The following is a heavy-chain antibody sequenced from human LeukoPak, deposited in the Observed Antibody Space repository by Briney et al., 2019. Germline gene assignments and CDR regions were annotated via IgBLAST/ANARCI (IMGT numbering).Heavy chain of an antibody. CDR1: GFTLSSNY. V-gene: IGHV3-53*01. J-gene: IGHJ4*02. CDR2: IYSGGST. CDR3: ARLTGDDFDY. Sequence: PGGALRLFCAASGFTLSSNYMSWVRQAPGEGLEGVSDIYSGGSTYYTDSVQGRFTISRDNSKNTLYLQMNSLRAEDTAVYYCARLTGDDFDYWGQGTLVTVSS. D-gene: IGHD7-27*01.